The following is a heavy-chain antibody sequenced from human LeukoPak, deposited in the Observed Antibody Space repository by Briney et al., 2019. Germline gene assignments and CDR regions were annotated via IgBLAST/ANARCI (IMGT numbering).Heavy chain of an antibody. CDR3: ARALGYCSSTSCYAGAPQFDP. CDR1: GGSISSGGYY. V-gene: IGHV4-31*03. D-gene: IGHD2-2*01. Sequence: SETLSLTCTVSGGSISSGGYYWSWIRQHPGKGLEGIGYIYYSGSTYYNPSLKSRVTRPVDTSKNQFSLKLSSVTAADTAVYYCARALGYCSSTSCYAGAPQFDPWGQGTLVTVSS. J-gene: IGHJ5*02. CDR2: IYYSGST.